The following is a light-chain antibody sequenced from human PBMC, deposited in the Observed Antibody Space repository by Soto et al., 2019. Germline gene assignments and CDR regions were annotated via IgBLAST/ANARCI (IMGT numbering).Light chain of an antibody. CDR1: SSDVGGYNY. J-gene: IGLJ1*01. CDR3: SSYTSSSTLFV. V-gene: IGLV2-14*01. CDR2: EVS. Sequence: ALTQPASVSGSPGQSITISCTGTSSDVGGYNYVSWYQQHPGKAPKLMIYEVSNRPSGVSNRFSGSKSGNTASLTISGLQAEDEADYYCSSYTSSSTLFVFGTGTKGTVL.